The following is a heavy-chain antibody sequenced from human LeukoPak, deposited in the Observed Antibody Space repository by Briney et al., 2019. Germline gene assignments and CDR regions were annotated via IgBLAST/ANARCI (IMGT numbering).Heavy chain of an antibody. D-gene: IGHD5-18*01. CDR2: ISWNSGII. V-gene: IGHV3-9*01. J-gene: IGHJ3*02. CDR1: GFTFDDYA. Sequence: GGSLRLSCVASGFTFDDYAMHWVRQAPGKGLEWVSGISWNSGIIVYAASVKGRFTISRDNAKNSLYLQMNSLRAEDTAVYYCAHTAMVEAFDIWGQGTMVTVS. CDR3: AHTAMVEAFDI.